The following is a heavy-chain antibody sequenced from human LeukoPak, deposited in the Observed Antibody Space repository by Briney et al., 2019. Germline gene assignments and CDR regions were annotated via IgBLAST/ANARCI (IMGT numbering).Heavy chain of an antibody. CDR1: GGSISSYY. Sequence: SETLSLTCTVSGGSISSYYWSWVRQPAGKGLEWIGRIYTSGRTNYNPSLKSRVTMSVDTSKNQFSLKLSSVTAADTAVYYCAREVGASGRTVYFDYWGQGTLVTVSS. CDR3: AREVGASGRTVYFDY. CDR2: IYTSGRT. D-gene: IGHD1-26*01. J-gene: IGHJ4*02. V-gene: IGHV4-4*07.